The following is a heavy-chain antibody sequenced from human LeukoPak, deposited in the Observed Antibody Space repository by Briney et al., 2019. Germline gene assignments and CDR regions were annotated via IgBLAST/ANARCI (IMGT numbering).Heavy chain of an antibody. D-gene: IGHD3-10*02. CDR3: AELGITMIGGV. CDR1: GFTFSSYE. J-gene: IGHJ6*04. Sequence: GGSLRLSCAASGFTFSSYEMNCVRQAPGKGLEWVSYISSSGSTIYYADSVKGRFTISRDNAKNSLYLRMNSLRAEDTAVYYCAELGITMIGGVWGKGTTVTISS. V-gene: IGHV3-48*03. CDR2: ISSSGSTI.